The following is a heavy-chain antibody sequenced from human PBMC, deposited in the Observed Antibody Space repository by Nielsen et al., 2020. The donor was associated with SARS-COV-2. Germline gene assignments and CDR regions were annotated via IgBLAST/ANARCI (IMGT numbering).Heavy chain of an antibody. Sequence: SETLSLTCAISGDSVSSNSAAWNWIRQSPSRGLEWLGRTYYRSKWFNDYAVSVKSRIVINPDTSNNQFSLLLNSVTPEDTAVYYCARGTYSGTWYETGRRYYFDYWGQGTLVTVSS. D-gene: IGHD6-13*01. V-gene: IGHV6-1*01. CDR2: TYYRSKWFN. CDR3: ARGTYSGTWYETGRRYYFDY. J-gene: IGHJ4*02. CDR1: GDSVSSNSAA.